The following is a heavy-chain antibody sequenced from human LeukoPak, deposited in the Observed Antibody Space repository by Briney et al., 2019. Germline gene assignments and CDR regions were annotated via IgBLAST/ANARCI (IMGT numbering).Heavy chain of an antibody. V-gene: IGHV5-51*01. CDR3: ARRHYGGNGDHDAFDI. D-gene: IGHD4-23*01. J-gene: IGHJ3*02. Sequence: PGESLKISCKGSGYSFTSYWIGWVRRMPGKGLEWMGIINPGDSETRYTPPFQGQVTISVDKSINTAYLQWSSLKASDSAMFYCARRHYGGNGDHDAFDIWGQGTMVTVSS. CDR1: GYSFTSYW. CDR2: INPGDSET.